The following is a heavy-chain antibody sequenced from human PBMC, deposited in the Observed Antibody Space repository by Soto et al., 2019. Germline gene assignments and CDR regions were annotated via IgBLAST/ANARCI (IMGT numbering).Heavy chain of an antibody. CDR3: TTDHRPHDYDSSGYYSDY. CDR2: IKSKTDGGTT. Sequence: EVQLVESGGGLVKPGGSLRLSCAASGFTFSNAWMSWVRQAPGKGLECVGRIKSKTDGGTTDYAAPVKGRFTISRDDSTNTQYLQMNSLKTEDTAVYYCTTDHRPHDYDSSGYYSDYWGQGTLVTVSS. V-gene: IGHV3-15*01. D-gene: IGHD3-22*01. J-gene: IGHJ4*02. CDR1: GFTFSNAW.